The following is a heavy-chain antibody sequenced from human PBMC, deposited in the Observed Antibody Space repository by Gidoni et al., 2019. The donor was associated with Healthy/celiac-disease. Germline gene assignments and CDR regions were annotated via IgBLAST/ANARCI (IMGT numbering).Heavy chain of an antibody. Sequence: QVQLVESGGGVVQPGRSLRLSCAASGFTFSSYGMHWVRQAPGKGLEWVAVIWYDGSNKYYADSVKGRFTISRDNSKNTLYLQMNSLRAEDTAVYYCARDLSGGGLYYFDYWGQGTLVTVSS. CDR3: ARDLSGGGLYYFDY. V-gene: IGHV3-33*01. D-gene: IGHD3-16*01. J-gene: IGHJ4*02. CDR1: GFTFSSYG. CDR2: IWYDGSNK.